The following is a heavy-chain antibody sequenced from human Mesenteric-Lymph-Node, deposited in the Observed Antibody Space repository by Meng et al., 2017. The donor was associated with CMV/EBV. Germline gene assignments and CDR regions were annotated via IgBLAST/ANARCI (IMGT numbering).Heavy chain of an antibody. Sequence: GSLRLSCTVSGGSISSYYWSWIRQPPGKGLEWIGYIYYSVSTAYNPSLKSRVTISVDTSKNQLSLKLTSVTAADTAVYYCARDSRWDSRTFDNWGQGTLVTVSS. J-gene: IGHJ4*02. V-gene: IGHV4-59*01. CDR1: GGSISSYY. CDR3: ARDSRWDSRTFDN. CDR2: IYYSVST. D-gene: IGHD3-22*01.